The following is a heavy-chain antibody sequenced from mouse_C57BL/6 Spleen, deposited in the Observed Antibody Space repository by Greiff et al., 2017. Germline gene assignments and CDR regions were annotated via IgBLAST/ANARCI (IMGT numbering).Heavy chain of an antibody. CDR1: GYSFTGYY. V-gene: IGHV1-42*01. Sequence: VQLQQPGPELVKPGASVKISCKASGYSFTGYYMNWVKQSPEKSLEWIGEINPSTGGTTYNQKFKAKATLTVDKSSSTAYMQLKSLTSEDSAVYYCARPSLPQGFAYWGQGTLVTVSA. CDR3: ARPSLPQGFAY. D-gene: IGHD2-1*01. J-gene: IGHJ3*01. CDR2: INPSTGGT.